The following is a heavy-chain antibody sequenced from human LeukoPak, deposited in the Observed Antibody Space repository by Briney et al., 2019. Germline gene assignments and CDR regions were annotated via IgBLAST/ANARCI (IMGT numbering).Heavy chain of an antibody. CDR3: AREYGY. V-gene: IGHV4-34*01. CDR2: INHSGST. J-gene: IGHJ4*02. Sequence: KPSETLSLTCAVYGGSFSGYYWSWIRQPPGKGLEWIGEINHSGSTNYNPSLKSRVTISVDTSKNQFSLKLSSVTAADTAVYYCAREYGYWGQGTLVTVSS. CDR1: GGSFSGYY. D-gene: IGHD2-8*01.